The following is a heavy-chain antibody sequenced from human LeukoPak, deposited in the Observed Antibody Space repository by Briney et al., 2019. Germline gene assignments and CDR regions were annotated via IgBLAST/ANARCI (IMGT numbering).Heavy chain of an antibody. Sequence: GGSLRLSCAASGFTFSSSGMHWVRQAPGKGLEWVAIISYDGSNKYYADSVKGRFTISRDNPKNTLYLQMNSLRAEDTAVYYCARNGVDSTYDIWGQGTVVTVSS. D-gene: IGHD2-8*01. CDR1: GFTFSSSG. V-gene: IGHV3-30*03. CDR3: ARNGVDSTYDI. J-gene: IGHJ3*02. CDR2: ISYDGSNK.